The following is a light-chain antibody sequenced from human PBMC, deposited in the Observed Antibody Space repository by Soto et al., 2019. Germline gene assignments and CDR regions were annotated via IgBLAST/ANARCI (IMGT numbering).Light chain of an antibody. CDR1: SSNIGAGYD. Sequence: QSVLTQPPSVSGAPGQRVTISCTGGSSNIGAGYDVQWCQQLPGTAPRLLIYGNNNRPSGVPERFSGSNSGTSASLAISGLQAEDELDYYCQSYATGLGGYVFGTGTKVTVL. V-gene: IGLV1-40*01. J-gene: IGLJ1*01. CDR3: QSYATGLGGYV. CDR2: GNN.